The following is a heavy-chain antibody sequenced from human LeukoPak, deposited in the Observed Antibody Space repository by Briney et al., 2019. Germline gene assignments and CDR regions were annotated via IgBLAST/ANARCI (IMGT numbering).Heavy chain of an antibody. CDR1: GGSFSGYY. Sequence: SETLSLTCAVYGGSFSGYYWSWIRQPPGKGLEWIGEINHSGSTNYNPSLKSRVTISVDTSKNQFSLKLSSVTAADTAVYYCATKNPGYSGYDRGGYFDYWGQGTLVTVSS. J-gene: IGHJ4*02. CDR2: INHSGST. V-gene: IGHV4-34*01. D-gene: IGHD5-12*01. CDR3: ATKNPGYSGYDRGGYFDY.